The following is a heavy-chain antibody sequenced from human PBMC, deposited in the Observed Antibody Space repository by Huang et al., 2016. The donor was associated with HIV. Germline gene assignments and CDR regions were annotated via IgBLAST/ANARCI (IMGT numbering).Heavy chain of an antibody. V-gene: IGHV4-59*11. D-gene: IGHD3-10*01. Sequence: QVQLQESGPGLVKPSETLSLTCTVSGGSISSHYWSWIRQPPGKGLEGIGSIYYSGITNYNPALKSRVTISVDTSKNQFSLKLSSVTAADTAVYYCARDTMVRGFDYWGQGTLVTVSS. CDR1: GGSISSHY. CDR3: ARDTMVRGFDY. J-gene: IGHJ4*02. CDR2: IYYSGIT.